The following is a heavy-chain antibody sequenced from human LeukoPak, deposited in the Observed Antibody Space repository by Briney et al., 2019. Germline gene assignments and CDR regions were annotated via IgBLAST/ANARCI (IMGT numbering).Heavy chain of an antibody. D-gene: IGHD6-19*01. CDR3: AKDIEEWLVKGGGCFDY. Sequence: GRSLRLSCAASGFIFSNSAMHWVRQAPGKGLEWVAVISYDGSNKYYADSVKGRFTISRDNSKNTLYLQVNGLRAEDTAVYYCAKDIEEWLVKGGGCFDYWGQGTLVTVSS. CDR1: GFIFSNSA. CDR2: ISYDGSNK. V-gene: IGHV3-30*18. J-gene: IGHJ4*02.